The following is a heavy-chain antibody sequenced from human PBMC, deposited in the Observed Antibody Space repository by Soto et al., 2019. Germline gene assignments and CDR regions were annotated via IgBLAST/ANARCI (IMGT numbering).Heavy chain of an antibody. CDR3: ARVVLSAGTVTTGYFGY. Sequence: QVQLVQSGAEVKKPGSSVKVSCKASGGTFSSYAISWVRQAPGQGLEWMGGIIPIFGTANYAQKFQGRVTSTAEESTSTADVDLSILRSEETAGYYCARVVLSAGTVTTGYFGYWGRGTLVTVSA. CDR1: GGTFSSYA. D-gene: IGHD4-17*01. CDR2: IIPIFGTA. J-gene: IGHJ4*02. V-gene: IGHV1-69*12.